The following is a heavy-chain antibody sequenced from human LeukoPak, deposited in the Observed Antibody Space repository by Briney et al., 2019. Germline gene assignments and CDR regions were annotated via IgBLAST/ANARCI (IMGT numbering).Heavy chain of an antibody. Sequence: GGSLRLSCAPSGFTVSDNYMSWVRQAPGKGLEWVAFIRYDGSNKYYADSVKGRFTISRDNSKNTLYLQMNSLRAEDTAVYYCAKDHRGYDSEGPFDYWGQGTLVTVSS. CDR2: IRYDGSNK. V-gene: IGHV3-30*02. CDR1: GFTVSDNY. D-gene: IGHD5-12*01. J-gene: IGHJ4*02. CDR3: AKDHRGYDSEGPFDY.